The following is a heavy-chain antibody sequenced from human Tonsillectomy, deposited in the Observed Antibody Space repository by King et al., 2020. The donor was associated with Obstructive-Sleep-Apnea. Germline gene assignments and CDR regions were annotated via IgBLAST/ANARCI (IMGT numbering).Heavy chain of an antibody. V-gene: IGHV6-1*01. Sequence: VQLQQSGPGLVKPSQTLSLTCAISGASVSSGSIAWNWIRQSPSRGLEWLGRTYFSSKWYTDYAPSVKSRIIINLDTSKDKYSLQLNSVTPEDTVVYYCASGQHASFDYWGQGTLVTVSS. D-gene: IGHD2-2*01. CDR2: TYFSSKWYT. CDR1: GASVSSGSIA. CDR3: ASGQHASFDY. J-gene: IGHJ4*02.